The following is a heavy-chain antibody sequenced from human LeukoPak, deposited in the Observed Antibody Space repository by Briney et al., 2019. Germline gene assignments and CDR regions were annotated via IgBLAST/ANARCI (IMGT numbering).Heavy chain of an antibody. D-gene: IGHD2-2*01. Sequence: SETPFLTCTGSGGSTSKFYWSRIPQPAREGLEWIGGIFTRGSTNYNPSLKSRVTMSVDTSKNQFSLKLSSVTAADTAVYYCARAGRSYQLLPYYYYGMDVWGQGTTVTVSS. CDR1: GGSTSKFY. CDR3: ARAGRSYQLLPYYYYGMDV. J-gene: IGHJ6*02. V-gene: IGHV4-4*07. CDR2: IFTRGST.